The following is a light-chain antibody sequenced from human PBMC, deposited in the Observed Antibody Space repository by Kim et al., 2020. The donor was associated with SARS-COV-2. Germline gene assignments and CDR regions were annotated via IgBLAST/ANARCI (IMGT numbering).Light chain of an antibody. V-gene: IGKV1-5*01. CDR3: QQYNDYPWT. CDR2: AAS. Sequence: ASVGDRVTITCRASQSISSWLAWYQQKPGKAPNLLISAASSLQSGVPSRLSGSGSGTEFTLTISSLQPDDFATYYCQQYNDYPWTFGQGTKVEIK. CDR1: QSISSW. J-gene: IGKJ1*01.